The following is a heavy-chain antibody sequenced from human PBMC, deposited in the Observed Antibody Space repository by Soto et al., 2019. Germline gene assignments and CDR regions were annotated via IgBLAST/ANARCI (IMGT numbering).Heavy chain of an antibody. CDR1: GFTFSSYW. D-gene: IGHD3-3*01. V-gene: IGHV3-7*02. Sequence: GGSLRLSCAASGFTFSSYWMSWVRQAPGKGLEWVANIKQDGSEKYHVDSVKGRFTISRDNAKNSLYLQMNSLRAEDTAVYYCARGSTALRFLEWLSSHPLMDYYYYYGMDVWGQGTTVTVSS. CDR2: IKQDGSEK. CDR3: ARGSTALRFLEWLSSHPLMDYYYYYGMDV. J-gene: IGHJ6*02.